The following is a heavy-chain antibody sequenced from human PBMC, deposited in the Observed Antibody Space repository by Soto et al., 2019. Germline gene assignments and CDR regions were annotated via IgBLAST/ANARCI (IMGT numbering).Heavy chain of an antibody. V-gene: IGHV1-69*13. CDR1: GGTFSSYA. CDR3: ARVLTRFAAEMATPGETYYYYYGMDV. J-gene: IGHJ6*02. Sequence: SVKVSCKASGGTFSSYAISWVRQAPGQGLEWMGGIIPIFGTANYAQKFQGRVTITADESTSTAYMELSSLRSEDTAVYYCARVLTRFAAEMATPGETYYYYYGMDVWGQGTTVPVYS. CDR2: IIPIFGTA. D-gene: IGHD5-12*01.